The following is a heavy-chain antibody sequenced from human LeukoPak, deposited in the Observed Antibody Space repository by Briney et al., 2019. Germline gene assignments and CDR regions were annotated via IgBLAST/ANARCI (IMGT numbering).Heavy chain of an antibody. CDR2: ISSSATYI. CDR1: GFTFSSYN. J-gene: IGHJ3*02. V-gene: IGHV3-21*06. CDR3: ARENGDYDGPDDAFDI. D-gene: IGHD4-17*01. Sequence: GGSLRLSCAASGFTFSSYNMIWVRQAPGKGLEWVSSISSSATYIYYTDSLKGRFTISRDNAKNSLYLQMNSLRAEDTAVYYCARENGDYDGPDDAFDIWAKGQWSPSLQ.